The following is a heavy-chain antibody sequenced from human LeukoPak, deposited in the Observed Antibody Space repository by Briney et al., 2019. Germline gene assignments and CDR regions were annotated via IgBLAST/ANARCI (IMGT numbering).Heavy chain of an antibody. CDR2: IYHSGST. J-gene: IGHJ4*02. V-gene: IGHV4-30-2*01. CDR3: ASVFDWTFDY. D-gene: IGHD3-9*01. Sequence: PSETLSLTCAVSGGSISSGGYSWSWIRQPPGKGLEWIGYIYHSGSTYYNPSLKSRVTISVDRSKNQFSLKLSSVTAADTAVYYCASVFDWTFDYWGQGTLVTVSS. CDR1: GGSISSGGYS.